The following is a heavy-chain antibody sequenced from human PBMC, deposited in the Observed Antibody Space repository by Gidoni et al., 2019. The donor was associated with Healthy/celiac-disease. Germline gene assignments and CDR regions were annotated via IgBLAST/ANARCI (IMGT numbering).Heavy chain of an antibody. D-gene: IGHD2-2*01. J-gene: IGHJ6*02. CDR3: ARDLGCSSTSCYVGEYYYGMDV. CDR1: GYTFTSYY. CDR2: INPSGGST. V-gene: IGHV1-46*01. Sequence: QVQLVQSGAEVKKPGASVKVSCKASGYTFTSYYMHWVRQAPGQGLEWMGIINPSGGSTSYAQKFQGRVTMTRATSTSTVYMELSSLRSEDTAVYYCARDLGCSSTSCYVGEYYYGMDVWGQGTTVTVSS.